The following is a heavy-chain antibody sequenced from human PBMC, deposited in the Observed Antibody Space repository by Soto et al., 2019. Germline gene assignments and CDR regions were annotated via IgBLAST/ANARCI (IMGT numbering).Heavy chain of an antibody. D-gene: IGHD3-10*01. V-gene: IGHV3-64*02. J-gene: IGHJ4*02. Sequence: PVGSLRLSCVASGFTFSNSAMYWVRQAPGKGLECVSNISSNGSSTYYADSVKGRFTSARDNSKNTLYLQMGSLRADDMAVYYCATVGNYGNFDYWGQGTLVTVSA. CDR2: ISSNGSST. CDR3: ATVGNYGNFDY. CDR1: GFTFSNSA.